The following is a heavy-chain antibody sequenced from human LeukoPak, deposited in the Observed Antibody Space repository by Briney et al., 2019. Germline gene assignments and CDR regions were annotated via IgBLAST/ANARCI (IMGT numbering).Heavy chain of an antibody. V-gene: IGHV4-34*01. CDR1: GGSFSGYY. J-gene: IGHJ4*02. CDR3: ARGEDPYSSGWYYAQPFDY. Sequence: SETLSLTCAVYGGSFSGYYWSWICQPPGKGLEWIGEINHSGSTNYNPSLKSRVTISVDTSKNQFSLKLSSVTAADTAVYYCARGEDPYSSGWYYAQPFDYWGQGTLVTVSS. CDR2: INHSGST. D-gene: IGHD6-19*01.